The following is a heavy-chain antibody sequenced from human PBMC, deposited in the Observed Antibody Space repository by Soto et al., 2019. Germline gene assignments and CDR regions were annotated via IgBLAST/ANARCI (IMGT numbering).Heavy chain of an antibody. J-gene: IGHJ3*02. V-gene: IGHV3-72*01. D-gene: IGHD3-22*01. Sequence: EVQLVESGGGLVQPGGSLRLSCAASGFTFSDHYMDWVRQAPGKGLKWVGRTRNKANSYTTEYAASVKGRFTISRDDSKNSLYLQMNSLKTEDTAVYYCAREIRSYYDSSGLGAFDIWGQGTMVTVSS. CDR3: AREIRSYYDSSGLGAFDI. CDR2: TRNKANSYTT. CDR1: GFTFSDHY.